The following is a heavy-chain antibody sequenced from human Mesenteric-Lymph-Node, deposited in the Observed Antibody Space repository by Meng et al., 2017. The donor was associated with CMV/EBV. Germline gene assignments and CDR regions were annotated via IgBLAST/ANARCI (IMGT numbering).Heavy chain of an antibody. CDR1: GYIFSDYY. Sequence: HASGYIFSDYYIHWVRQAPGQRLGWLAWISRHGGETKYAQRFQGRVTMTTNTSIRTAFMVLNSLRSDDTAIYYCTRSYYDWRAYYFFWGQGTLVTVSS. CDR3: TRSYYDWRAYYFF. J-gene: IGHJ4*02. CDR2: ISRHGGET. D-gene: IGHD3-22*01. V-gene: IGHV1-2*02.